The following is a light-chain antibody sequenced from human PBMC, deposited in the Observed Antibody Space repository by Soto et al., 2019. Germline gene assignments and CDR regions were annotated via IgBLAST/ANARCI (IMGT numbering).Light chain of an antibody. CDR3: MQALQTPPT. Sequence: DIVMTQSPLSLPVTPGEPASISCRSSQSLLHRKGNNFLDWYLQKPGQSPQLLIYLGSNRASGVPDRFSGSGSGTDFTLKISRVEAEDVGVYYCMQALQTPPTFGQGTKVEIK. CDR1: QSLLHRKGNNF. CDR2: LGS. J-gene: IGKJ1*01. V-gene: IGKV2-28*01.